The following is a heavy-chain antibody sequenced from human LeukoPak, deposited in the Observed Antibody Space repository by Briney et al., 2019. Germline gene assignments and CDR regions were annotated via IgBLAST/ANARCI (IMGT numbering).Heavy chain of an antibody. CDR1: GGSFSGYY. J-gene: IGHJ6*03. V-gene: IGHV4-34*01. CDR2: INHSGST. Sequence: SETLSLTCAVYGGSFSGYYWSWIRQPPGKGLEWIGEINHSGSTNYNPSLKSRVTISVDTSKNQFSLKLSSVTAAYTAVYYCARERVIGYDFWSGYLQPSSAYYMDVWGKGTTVTVSS. CDR3: ARERVIGYDFWSGYLQPSSAYYMDV. D-gene: IGHD3-3*01.